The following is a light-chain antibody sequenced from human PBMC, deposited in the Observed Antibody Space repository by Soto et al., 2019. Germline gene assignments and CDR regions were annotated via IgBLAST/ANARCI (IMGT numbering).Light chain of an antibody. V-gene: IGKV3-20*01. CDR1: QSVSSSY. J-gene: IGKJ5*01. CDR2: GAS. CDR3: QQYGSSQIT. Sequence: EIVLTQSPGTLSLSPGEIATLSCRASQSVSSSYLAWYQQKPGQAPRLLIYGASSRATGIPDRFSGSGSGTDFTLTISRLEPEDFAVYYCQQYGSSQITFGQGTRLEI.